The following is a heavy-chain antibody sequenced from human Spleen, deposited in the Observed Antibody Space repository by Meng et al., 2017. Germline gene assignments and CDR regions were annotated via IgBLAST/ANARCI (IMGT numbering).Heavy chain of an antibody. CDR2: IKSNSDGGTT. V-gene: IGHV3-15*01. CDR1: GFSFTDAW. CDR3: ATGAAAAAH. Sequence: GGSLRLSCVASGFSFTDAWMSWVRQAPGKGLGWVGRIKSNSDGGTTDYAAPVKGRFTISRDDSKNTLYLQMNSLITEDTAVYFCATGAAAAAHWGQGALVTDSS. D-gene: IGHD6-13*01. J-gene: IGHJ4*02.